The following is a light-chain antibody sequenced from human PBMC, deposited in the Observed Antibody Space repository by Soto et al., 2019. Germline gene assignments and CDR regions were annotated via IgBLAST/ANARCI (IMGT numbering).Light chain of an antibody. CDR1: QSVLYSSNNKNY. V-gene: IGKV4-1*01. CDR2: WAS. CDR3: QQYRLAPYS. Sequence: DFVMTQSPDSLAVSLGERATINCKSSQSVLYSSNNKNYLAWYQQKPGQPPKLLIYWASTRGSGVPDRFSGSGSGTDFTLTISSLQAGDVAVYYCQQYRLAPYSFGQGTKLDIK. J-gene: IGKJ2*03.